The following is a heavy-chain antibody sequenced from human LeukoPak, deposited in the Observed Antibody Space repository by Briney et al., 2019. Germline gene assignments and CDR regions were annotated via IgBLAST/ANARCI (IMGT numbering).Heavy chain of an antibody. V-gene: IGHV4-34*01. CDR1: GESFSDYY. CDR2: INHSGST. Sequence: SETLSLTCAVYGESFSDYYWSWIRQPPGKGLEWIGEINHSGSTNYSPSLKSRVTISVNTSKNQFSLNLTSVTAADTAVYYCAGGLSGYCPTTTCSFWGEGTSVTVSS. J-gene: IGHJ6*04. CDR3: AGGLSGYCPTTTCSF. D-gene: IGHD2-2*01.